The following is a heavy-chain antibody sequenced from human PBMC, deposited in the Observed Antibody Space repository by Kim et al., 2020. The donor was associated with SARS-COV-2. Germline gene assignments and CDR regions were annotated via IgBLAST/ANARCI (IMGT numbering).Heavy chain of an antibody. J-gene: IGHJ4*02. CDR1: GGTFSSYA. V-gene: IGHV1-69*13. D-gene: IGHD3-10*01. Sequence: SVKVSCKASGGTFSSYAISWVRQAPGQGLEWMGGIIPMFGTANYAQKFQGRVTITADESTRTAYMELSSLRSEDTAVFYCARGGWFGEWGYFDYWGQGTLVTVSS. CDR2: IIPMFGTA. CDR3: ARGGWFGEWGYFDY.